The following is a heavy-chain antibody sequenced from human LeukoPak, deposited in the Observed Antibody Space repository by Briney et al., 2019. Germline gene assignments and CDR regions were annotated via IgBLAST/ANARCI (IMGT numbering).Heavy chain of an antibody. D-gene: IGHD3-22*01. CDR1: DDSISSYY. CDR2: IYSSGST. V-gene: IGHV4-59*01. Sequence: SETLSLTCTVSDDSISSYYWSWIRQPRGKGLEWIGYIYSSGSTNYNPSLKSRVTMSVDTSKNQFSLKLNSVTAADTAVYYCARSRDSSGYRNNWFDPWGQGTLVTVSS. CDR3: ARSRDSSGYRNNWFDP. J-gene: IGHJ5*02.